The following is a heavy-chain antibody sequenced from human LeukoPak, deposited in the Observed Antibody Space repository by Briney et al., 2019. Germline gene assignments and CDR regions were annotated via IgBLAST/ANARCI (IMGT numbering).Heavy chain of an antibody. D-gene: IGHD3-3*01. V-gene: IGHV1-69*05. Sequence: GASVKVSCKASGGTFSSYAISWVRQAPGQGLEWMGRIIPIFGTANYAQKFQGRVTITTDESTSTAYMELSSLRSEDTAVYYCAGERITIFGVELTSNWFDPWGQGTLVTVSS. CDR1: GGTFSSYA. CDR3: AGERITIFGVELTSNWFDP. J-gene: IGHJ5*02. CDR2: IIPIFGTA.